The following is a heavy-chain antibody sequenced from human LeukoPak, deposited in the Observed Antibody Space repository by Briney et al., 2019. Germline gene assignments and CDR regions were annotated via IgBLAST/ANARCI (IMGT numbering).Heavy chain of an antibody. Sequence: SETLSLTCAVYGGSFSGYYWSWIRQPPGKGLEWIGEINHSGSTNYNPSLKSRVTISVDTSKNQFSLKLSSVTAADTAVYYCARLQQQLVLDYWGQGTLVTVSS. V-gene: IGHV4-34*01. CDR3: ARLQQQLVLDY. J-gene: IGHJ4*02. CDR1: GGSFSGYY. D-gene: IGHD6-13*01. CDR2: INHSGST.